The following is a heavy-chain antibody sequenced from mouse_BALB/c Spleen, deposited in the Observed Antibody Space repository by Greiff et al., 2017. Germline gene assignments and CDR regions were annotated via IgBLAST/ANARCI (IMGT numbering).Heavy chain of an antibody. CDR2: IWGDGST. D-gene: IGHD1-1*01. Sequence: QVQLKESGPGLVAPSQSLSITCTVSGFSLTGYGVNWVRQPPGKGLEWLGMIWGDGSTDYNSALKSRLSISKDNSKSQVFLKMNSLQTDDTARYYCARDGSSYAWYFDVWGAGTTVTVSS. J-gene: IGHJ1*01. CDR3: ARDGSSYAWYFDV. CDR1: GFSLTGYG. V-gene: IGHV2-6-7*01.